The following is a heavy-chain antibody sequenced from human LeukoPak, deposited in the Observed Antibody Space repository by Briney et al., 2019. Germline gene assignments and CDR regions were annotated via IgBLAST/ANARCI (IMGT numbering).Heavy chain of an antibody. J-gene: IGHJ5*02. CDR1: GGSIRSYY. CDR2: IYYSGST. Sequence: SETLSLTCTVSGGSIRSYYWSWIRQPPGKGLEWIGYIYYSGSTNYNPSLKSRVTISVDTSKNQFFLKLSSVTAADTAVYYCARAYHSSWYLNWFDPWGQGTLVTVSS. V-gene: IGHV4-59*01. CDR3: ARAYHSSWYLNWFDP. D-gene: IGHD6-13*01.